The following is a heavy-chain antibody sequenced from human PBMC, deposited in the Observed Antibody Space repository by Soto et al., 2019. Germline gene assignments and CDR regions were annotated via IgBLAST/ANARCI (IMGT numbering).Heavy chain of an antibody. D-gene: IGHD6-13*01. V-gene: IGHV4-31*03. CDR3: ASVWGIAAAGTGRYYFDY. CDR1: GGSISSGGYY. J-gene: IGHJ4*02. CDR2: IYYSGST. Sequence: PSETLSLTCTVSGGSISSGGYYWSWIRQHPGKGLEWIGYIYYSGSTYYNPSLKSRVTISVDTSKNQFSLKLSSVTAADTAVYYCASVWGIAAAGTGRYYFDYWGQGTQVTVSS.